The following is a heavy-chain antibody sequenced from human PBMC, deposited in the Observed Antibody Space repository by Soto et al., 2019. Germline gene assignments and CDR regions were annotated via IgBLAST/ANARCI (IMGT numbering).Heavy chain of an antibody. CDR3: ARGRHGYYGRRWDYYMDV. Sequence: SETLSLTCAVYGGSFSGYYWSWIRQPPGKGLEWIGEINHSGSTNYNPSLKSRVTISVDTSKNQFSLKLSSVTAADTAVYYCARGRHGYYGRRWDYYMDVWGKGTTVTISS. J-gene: IGHJ6*03. D-gene: IGHD5-18*01. CDR2: INHSGST. CDR1: GGSFSGYY. V-gene: IGHV4-34*01.